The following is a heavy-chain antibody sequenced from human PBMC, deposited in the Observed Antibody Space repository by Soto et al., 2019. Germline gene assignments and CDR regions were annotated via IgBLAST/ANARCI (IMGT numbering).Heavy chain of an antibody. J-gene: IGHJ4*02. D-gene: IGHD3-22*01. CDR3: AKSERYYDSSGYYYVFGY. CDR1: GFTVSSNY. Sequence: GGSLRLSCAASGFTVSSNYMSWVRQAPGKGLEWVSVIYSGGSTYYADSVKGRFTISRDNSKNTLYLQMNSLRAEDTAVYYCAKSERYYDSSGYYYVFGYWGQGTLVTVSS. CDR2: IYSGGST. V-gene: IGHV3-53*01.